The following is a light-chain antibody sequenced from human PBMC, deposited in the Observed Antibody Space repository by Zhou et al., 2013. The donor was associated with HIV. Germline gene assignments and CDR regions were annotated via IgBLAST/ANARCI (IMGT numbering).Light chain of an antibody. CDR2: KAS. Sequence: DIQMTQSPSTLSASVGDRVTITCRASQSISTWLAWYQQKPGKALELLIYKASSLESGVPSRFSGSGSGTDFTLTISSLQPEDFATYYCQQTYSIPPYTFGQGTKLEIK. CDR1: QSISTW. V-gene: IGKV1-5*03. CDR3: QQTYSIPPYT. J-gene: IGKJ2*01.